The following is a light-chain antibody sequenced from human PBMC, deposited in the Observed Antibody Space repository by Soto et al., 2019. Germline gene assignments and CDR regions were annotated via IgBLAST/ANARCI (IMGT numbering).Light chain of an antibody. J-gene: IGKJ4*01. V-gene: IGKV3-15*01. CDR1: QSVSSN. CDR3: QQYDNWPPLP. CDR2: GAS. Sequence: IVVTQSAATLCLSPGERATRSCRASQSVSSNLAWYQQKPGQAPGLLIYGASTRATGVPARFSGSGSGTEFTLTISTLQSEDFAVYYCQQYDNWPPLPFGGGTKVDSK.